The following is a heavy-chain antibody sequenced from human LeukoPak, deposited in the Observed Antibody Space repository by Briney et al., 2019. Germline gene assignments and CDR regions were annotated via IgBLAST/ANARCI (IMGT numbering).Heavy chain of an antibody. V-gene: IGHV4-34*01. CDR1: GGSFSGYY. CDR2: INHSGST. D-gene: IGHD3-22*01. J-gene: IGHJ4*02. Sequence: SETLSLTCAVYGGSFSGYYWSWIRQPPGKGLEWIGEINHSGSTNYNPSLKSRVTISGDTSKNQFSLKLTSVTAADTAVYYCARDGDSSGRTDYWGQGTLVTVSS. CDR3: ARDGDSSGRTDY.